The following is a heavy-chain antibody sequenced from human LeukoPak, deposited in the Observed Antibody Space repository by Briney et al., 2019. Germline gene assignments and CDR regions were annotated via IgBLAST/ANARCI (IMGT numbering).Heavy chain of an antibody. J-gene: IGHJ4*02. V-gene: IGHV4-39*01. CDR3: ARMVRYFEYFDY. CDR2: IYYSGSN. D-gene: IGHD3-9*01. Sequence: SETLSLACTVSGGSISSSSYYWGWIRQPPGKGLEWIGSIYYSGSNYYNPSLKSRATISVDTSKNQFSLKLSSVTDADTAVYYCARMVRYFEYFDYWGQGTLVTVSS. CDR1: GGSISSSSYY.